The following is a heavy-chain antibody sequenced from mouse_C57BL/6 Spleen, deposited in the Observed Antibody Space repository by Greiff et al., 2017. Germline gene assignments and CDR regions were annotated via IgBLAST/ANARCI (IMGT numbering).Heavy chain of an antibody. V-gene: IGHV1-76*01. CDR3: ARYLYYFDY. Sequence: VMLVESGAELVRPGASVKLSCKASGYTFTDYYINWVKQRPGQGLEWIARIYPGSGNTYYNEKFKGKATLTAEKSSSTAYMQLSSLTSADTAVXFCARYLYYFDYWGQGTTLTVSS. D-gene: IGHD5-1*01. J-gene: IGHJ2*01. CDR1: GYTFTDYY. CDR2: IYPGSGNT.